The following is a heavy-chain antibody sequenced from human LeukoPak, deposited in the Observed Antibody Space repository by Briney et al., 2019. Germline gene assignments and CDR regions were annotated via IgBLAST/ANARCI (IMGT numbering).Heavy chain of an antibody. Sequence: GGSLRLSCGASGFTFSTYWMSCVRQAPGKGLEWVANINQDESQKYYVDSVKGRFTISRDNAKNSLYLQMNSLRAEDTAVYYCARDLIGYSAYWGQGTLVTVSS. D-gene: IGHD1-26*01. CDR1: GFTFSTYW. CDR2: INQDESQK. V-gene: IGHV3-7*05. CDR3: ARDLIGYSAY. J-gene: IGHJ4*02.